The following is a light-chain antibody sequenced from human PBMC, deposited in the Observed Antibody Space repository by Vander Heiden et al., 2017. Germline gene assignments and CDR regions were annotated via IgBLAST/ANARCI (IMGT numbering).Light chain of an antibody. Sequence: SSLLPHPPSLSVPPGETARNTCGGNNMGSKGVHWYQQKPGQAPVLVIYYDKDRPSGIPARFSGSNSGNTATLTISRVEAGDEADYYCQVWAGRSDHVIFGGGSKLTVL. J-gene: IGLJ2*01. CDR1: NMGSKG. V-gene: IGLV3-21*04. CDR2: YDK. CDR3: QVWAGRSDHVI.